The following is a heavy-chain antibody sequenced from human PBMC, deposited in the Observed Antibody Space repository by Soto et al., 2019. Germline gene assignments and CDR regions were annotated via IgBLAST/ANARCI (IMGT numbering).Heavy chain of an antibody. Sequence: QVQLVQSGAEVKKPGSSVKVSCKASGGTFSSYTISWVRQAPGQGLEWMGRIIPILGIANYAQKFQGRVTITADQSTSTAYMELSSLRAEDTAVYYCASHDSSGYPYWGQGTLVTVSS. CDR2: IIPILGIA. J-gene: IGHJ4*02. D-gene: IGHD3-22*01. CDR3: ASHDSSGYPY. CDR1: GGTFSSYT. V-gene: IGHV1-69*02.